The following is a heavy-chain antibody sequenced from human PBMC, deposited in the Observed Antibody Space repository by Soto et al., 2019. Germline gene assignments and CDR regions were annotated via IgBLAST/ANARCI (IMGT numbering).Heavy chain of an antibody. Sequence: SRPCTVSEGPISSGDYYWNWIRQPPGKGLAWIGYIYYSGSTYQNPSLKGRVTISVDTSKNQFSLKLSSVTAADTAVYYCASYVVTTIRGHNWFDPWGQGTLVTAPQ. CDR2: IYYSGST. CDR1: EGPISSGDYY. D-gene: IGHD2-21*02. V-gene: IGHV4-30-4*01. CDR3: ASYVVTTIRGHNWFDP. J-gene: IGHJ5*02.